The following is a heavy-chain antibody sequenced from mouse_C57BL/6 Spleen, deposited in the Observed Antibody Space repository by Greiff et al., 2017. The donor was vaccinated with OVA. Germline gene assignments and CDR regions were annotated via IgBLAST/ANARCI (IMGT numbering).Heavy chain of an antibody. CDR2: IYPGDGDT. J-gene: IGHJ1*03. Sequence: VQLQQSGAELVKPGASVKISCKASGYAFRSYWMNWVKQRPGKGLEWIGQIYPGDGDTNYNGKFKGKATLTADKSSSTAYMQLSSLTSEDSAVYFCARGGNYWYFDVWGTGTTVTVSS. V-gene: IGHV1-80*01. CDR3: ARGGNYWYFDV. CDR1: GYAFRSYW. D-gene: IGHD2-1*01.